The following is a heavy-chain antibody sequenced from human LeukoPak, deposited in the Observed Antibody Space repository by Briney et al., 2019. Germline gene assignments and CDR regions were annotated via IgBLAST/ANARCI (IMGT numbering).Heavy chain of an antibody. V-gene: IGHV4-4*07. CDR3: ARVRNDYSDYLWFDP. Sequence: PSETLSLTCTVSGGSISSYYWSWIRQPAGKGLEWIGRIYTSGSTNYNPSLKSRVTMSVDTSKNQFSLKLSSVTAADTAVYYCARVRNDYSDYLWFDPWGQGTLVTVSS. CDR2: IYTSGST. CDR1: GGSISSYY. J-gene: IGHJ5*02. D-gene: IGHD4-11*01.